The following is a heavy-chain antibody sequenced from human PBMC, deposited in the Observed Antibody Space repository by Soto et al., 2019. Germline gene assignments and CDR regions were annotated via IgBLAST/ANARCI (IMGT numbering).Heavy chain of an antibody. CDR1: GFTFSSYG. Sequence: PGGSLRLSCAASGFTFSSYGMHWVRQAPGKGLEWVAVISYDGSNKYYADSVKGRFTISRDNSKNTLYLQMNSLRAEDTAVYYCALTYYYDSSGYPDAFDIRGQGTMVTVSS. V-gene: IGHV3-30*03. CDR3: ALTYYYDSSGYPDAFDI. CDR2: ISYDGSNK. J-gene: IGHJ3*02. D-gene: IGHD3-22*01.